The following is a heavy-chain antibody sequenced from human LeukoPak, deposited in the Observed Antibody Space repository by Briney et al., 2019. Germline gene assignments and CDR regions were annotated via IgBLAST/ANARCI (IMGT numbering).Heavy chain of an antibody. Sequence: GGSLRLSCAASGFTFSSYAMSWVRQAPGKGLEWVSTFGATGNTFYADSVKGRFTISRDNSKNTLFLQMSSLGAEDTAVYYCATFRQSGGVDYWGQGTLVTVSS. J-gene: IGHJ4*02. V-gene: IGHV3-23*01. D-gene: IGHD2-15*01. CDR3: ATFRQSGGVDY. CDR2: FGATGNT. CDR1: GFTFSSYA.